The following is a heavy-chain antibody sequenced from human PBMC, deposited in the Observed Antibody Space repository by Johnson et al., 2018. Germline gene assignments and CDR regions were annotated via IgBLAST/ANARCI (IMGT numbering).Heavy chain of an antibody. Sequence: VQLVESGGGLVQPGGSLRLSCAASGFTFSSYAMHWVRQAPGKGLEYVSAISSNGGSTYYANSVKGRFTISRDNSKNTLYLQMGSLRAGDMAVYYCARERYGRGWYGSDAFDIWGHGTMVTVSS. J-gene: IGHJ3*02. CDR2: ISSNGGST. D-gene: IGHD6-19*01. CDR1: GFTFSSYA. CDR3: ARERYGRGWYGSDAFDI. V-gene: IGHV3-64*01.